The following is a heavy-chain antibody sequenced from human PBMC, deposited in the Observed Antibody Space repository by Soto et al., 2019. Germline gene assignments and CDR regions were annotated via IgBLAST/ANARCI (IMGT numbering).Heavy chain of an antibody. CDR3: ARPQTNYYDYGMDV. V-gene: IGHV1-69*01. J-gene: IGHJ6*02. Sequence: QVQLVQSGAEVKKPGSSVKVSCKASGGTFSSYAISWVRQAPGQGLEWMGGIIPIFGTANYAQKFQGRVTITADESTSTDYMELSSLRSEDTAVYYCARPQTNYYDYGMDVWGQGTTVTVSS. CDR2: IIPIFGTA. CDR1: GGTFSSYA.